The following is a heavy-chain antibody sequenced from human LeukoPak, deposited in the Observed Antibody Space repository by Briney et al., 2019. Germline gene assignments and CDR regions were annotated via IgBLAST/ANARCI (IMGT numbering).Heavy chain of an antibody. CDR1: GYTFTSYY. Sequence: ASVKVSCKASGYTFTSYYMHWVRQAPGQGLEWMGIINPSGGSTSYAQKFQGRVTMTRDMSTSTVYMELSSLRSEDTAVYYCATLDFWSGDDYWGREPWSPSPQ. CDR3: ATLDFWSGDDY. V-gene: IGHV1-46*01. D-gene: IGHD3-3*01. J-gene: IGHJ4*02. CDR2: INPSGGST.